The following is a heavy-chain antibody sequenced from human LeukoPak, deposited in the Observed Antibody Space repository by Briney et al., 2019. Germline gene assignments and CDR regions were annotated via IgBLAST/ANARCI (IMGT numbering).Heavy chain of an antibody. CDR1: GFTFSSYS. Sequence: GGSLRLSCAASGFTFSSYSMIWVRQASGKGLEWVSSISSTSTYIYYADSVKGRFTISRDNAKSSLNLQMNSLRAEDTAVYYCARVLGGYFWGQGTMVTVSS. CDR3: ARVLGGYF. D-gene: IGHD3-16*01. J-gene: IGHJ3*01. CDR2: ISSTSTYI. V-gene: IGHV3-21*01.